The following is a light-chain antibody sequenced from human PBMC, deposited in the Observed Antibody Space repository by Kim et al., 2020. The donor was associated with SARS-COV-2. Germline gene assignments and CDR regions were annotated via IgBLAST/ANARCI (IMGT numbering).Light chain of an antibody. CDR1: SGSIASNY. V-gene: IGLV6-57*02. CDR3: QSYDSSRYV. J-gene: IGLJ1*01. CDR2: EDN. Sequence: NFMLTQPHSVSESPGKTVTISCTGSSGSIASNYVQWYQQRPGSAPTTVIYEDNQRPSGVPDRFSGSIDSSSNPASLTISGLKTEDEADYYCQSYDSSRYVFGTGTKVTVL.